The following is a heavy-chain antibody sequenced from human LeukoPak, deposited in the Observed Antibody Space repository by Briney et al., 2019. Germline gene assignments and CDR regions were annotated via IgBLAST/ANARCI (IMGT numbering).Heavy chain of an antibody. CDR1: GFTFSSYG. CDR3: AKDHTNGDFAH. D-gene: IGHD4-17*01. Sequence: GGSLRLSCAASGFTFSSYGMHWVRQAPGKGLEWVAVISYDGSNKYYADSVKGRFTISRDNSKNTLYLQMNSLRAEDTAVYYCAKDHTNGDFAHWGQGTLVTVSS. CDR2: ISYDGSNK. V-gene: IGHV3-30*18. J-gene: IGHJ5*02.